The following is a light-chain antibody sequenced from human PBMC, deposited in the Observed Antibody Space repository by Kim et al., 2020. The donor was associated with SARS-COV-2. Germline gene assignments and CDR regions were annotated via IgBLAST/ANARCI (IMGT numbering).Light chain of an antibody. CDR3: QQYNSWT. V-gene: IGKV1-5*03. J-gene: IGKJ1*01. Sequence: LSASVGDRVTSTCRASQSISSWLAWYQQKPGKAPKLLIYKASSLESGVPSRFSGSGSGTEFTLTISSLQPDDFATYYCQQYNSWTFGQGTKVDIK. CDR2: KAS. CDR1: QSISSW.